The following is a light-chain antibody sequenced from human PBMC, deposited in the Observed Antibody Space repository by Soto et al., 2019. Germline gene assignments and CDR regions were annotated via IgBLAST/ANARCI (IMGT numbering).Light chain of an antibody. Sequence: IVLTQSPATLSLSPGERATLSCRASETVINYLAWYQQKPGQSPRLLIYDASHRSTGIPARFSGSGSGTDFTLTISSLEPEDFAVYSCQQRQNGISSGQGTRLDIK. V-gene: IGKV3-11*01. CDR1: ETVINY. CDR2: DAS. CDR3: QQRQNGIS. J-gene: IGKJ5*01.